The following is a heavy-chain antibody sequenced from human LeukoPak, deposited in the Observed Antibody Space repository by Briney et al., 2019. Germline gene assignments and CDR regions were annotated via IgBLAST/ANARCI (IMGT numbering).Heavy chain of an antibody. CDR3: ARMDIVTELYFQH. V-gene: IGHV4-59*01. J-gene: IGHJ1*01. CDR2: IYYSGST. D-gene: IGHD5-12*01. CDR1: GGSISSYY. Sequence: PSETLSLTCTVSGGSISSYYWSWLRQPPGKGLEWIGYIYYSGSTNYNPSLKSRVTISVDTSKHQFSLKLSSVTAADTAVYYCARMDIVTELYFQHWGQGTLVTVSS.